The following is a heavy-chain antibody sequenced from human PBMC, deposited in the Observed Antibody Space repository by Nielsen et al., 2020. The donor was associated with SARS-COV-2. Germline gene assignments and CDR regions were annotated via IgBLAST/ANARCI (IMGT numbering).Heavy chain of an antibody. Sequence: ASVKVSCKASGYTFTSYYMHWVRQAPGQGLEWMGIINPSGGSTSYAQKFQGRVTMTRDTSTSTVYMELSSLRSEDTAVYYCARGSITMIVVVTHLDYWGQGTLVTVSS. D-gene: IGHD3-22*01. CDR3: ARGSITMIVVVTHLDY. CDR2: INPSGGST. J-gene: IGHJ4*02. CDR1: GYTFTSYY. V-gene: IGHV1-46*01.